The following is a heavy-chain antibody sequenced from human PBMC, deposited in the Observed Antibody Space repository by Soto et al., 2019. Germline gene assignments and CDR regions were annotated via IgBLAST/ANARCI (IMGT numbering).Heavy chain of an antibody. V-gene: IGHV4-39*01. J-gene: IGHJ5*02. CDR1: GGSISSSSYY. D-gene: IGHD3-10*01. Sequence: NPSETLSLTCSVSGGSISSSSYYWGWIRQPPGKGLEWIGSIYRSGYTYDNPSLKSRLTISVDTSTNQFSLKLSSVTAADTAVYYCARHTLVREIKDICWFDPWGHGTLVTVSS. CDR2: IYRSGYT. CDR3: ARHTLVREIKDICWFDP.